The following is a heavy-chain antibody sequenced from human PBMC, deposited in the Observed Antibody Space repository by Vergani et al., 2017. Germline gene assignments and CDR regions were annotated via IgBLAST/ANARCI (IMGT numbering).Heavy chain of an antibody. V-gene: IGHV1-18*01. CDR3: ARESRNTEIYDFWSGPNSYYYYGMDV. D-gene: IGHD3-3*01. CDR2: ISAYNGNT. J-gene: IGHJ6*02. Sequence: QVQLVQSGAEVKKPGASVKVSCKASGYTFTSYGISWVRQAPGQGLEWMGWISAYNGNTNYAQKLQGRVTMTTDTSTSTAYMELRSLRSDDTAVYYCARESRNTEIYDFWSGPNSYYYYGMDVWGQGTTVTVSS. CDR1: GYTFTSYG.